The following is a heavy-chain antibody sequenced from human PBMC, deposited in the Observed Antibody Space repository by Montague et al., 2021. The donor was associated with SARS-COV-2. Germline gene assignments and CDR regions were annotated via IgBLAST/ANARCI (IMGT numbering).Heavy chain of an antibody. D-gene: IGHD3-10*01. V-gene: IGHV4-39*01. Sequence: SETLSLTCTVSGASINSDSYYRDWIRQPPGKGLEWIGSIDNSGSTSSLSSLESRLTISEDTPKKQFSLRLTSVTAADTAMYYCARRQDYFGAGSYIFDVWGQGIMVTVS. CDR3: ARRQDYFGAGSYIFDV. CDR2: IDNSGST. J-gene: IGHJ3*01. CDR1: GASINSDSYY.